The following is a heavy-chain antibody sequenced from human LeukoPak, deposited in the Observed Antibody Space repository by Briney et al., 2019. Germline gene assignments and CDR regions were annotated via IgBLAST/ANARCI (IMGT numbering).Heavy chain of an antibody. CDR2: IYYSGST. CDR1: GGSISSSSYY. V-gene: IGHV4-39*07. J-gene: IGHJ4*02. Sequence: PSETLSLTCTVSGGSISSSSYYWGWIRQPPGKGLEWIGSIYYSGSTYYNPSLKSRVTISVDTSKNQFSLKLSSVTAADTAVYYCARVATTVTLFDYWGQGTLVTVSS. CDR3: ARVATTVTLFDY. D-gene: IGHD4-17*01.